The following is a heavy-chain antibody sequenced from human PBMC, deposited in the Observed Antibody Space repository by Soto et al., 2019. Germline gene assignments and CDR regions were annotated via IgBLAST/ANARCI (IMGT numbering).Heavy chain of an antibody. CDR2: IYHTGNT. CDR1: TDSFNDYY. Sequence: QVRLHESGPGLVKPSETLSLTCTVSTDSFNDYYWSWIRQPPGKGLEWIGYIYHTGNTNYNPSLESRVSISVATSKIQFSLSLSSVTAADTAVYYCARDVGIHDAFDIWGQGTLVTVSS. J-gene: IGHJ3*02. CDR3: ARDVGIHDAFDI. D-gene: IGHD5-18*01. V-gene: IGHV4-59*13.